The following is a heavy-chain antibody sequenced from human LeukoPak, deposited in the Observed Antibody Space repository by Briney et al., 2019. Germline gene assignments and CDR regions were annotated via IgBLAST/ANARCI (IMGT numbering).Heavy chain of an antibody. Sequence: SETLSLTCTVSGGSISSYYWSWIRQPPGKGLEWIGYIFYSGSTNYNPSLKSRVTISVDTSKNQFSLKLSSVTAADTAVYYCVRSDDFWSGYYGYWGQGTLVIVSS. D-gene: IGHD3-3*01. J-gene: IGHJ4*02. CDR3: VRSDDFWSGYYGY. V-gene: IGHV4-59*01. CDR2: IFYSGST. CDR1: GGSISSYY.